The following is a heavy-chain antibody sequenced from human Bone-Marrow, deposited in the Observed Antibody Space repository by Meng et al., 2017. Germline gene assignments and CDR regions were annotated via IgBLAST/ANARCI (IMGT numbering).Heavy chain of an antibody. CDR1: GYTFTGYY. V-gene: IGHV1-2*02. CDR2: INPNSGGT. CDR3: ARVKRETYYYDSIPPDY. J-gene: IGHJ4*02. Sequence: ASVKVSCKASGYTFTGYYMHWVRQAPGQGLEWMGWINPNSGGTNYAQKFQGRVTMTRDTFISTAYMELSRLRSDDTAVYYCARVKRETYYYDSIPPDYWGQGTLVTVSS. D-gene: IGHD3-22*01.